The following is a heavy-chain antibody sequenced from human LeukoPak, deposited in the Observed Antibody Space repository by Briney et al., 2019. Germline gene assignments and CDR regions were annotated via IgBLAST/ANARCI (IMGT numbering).Heavy chain of an antibody. CDR3: ARVRLGSSGWNDY. CDR2: IDTTSYT. Sequence: KSGGSLRLSCAASGFIFSSYGMNWVRQAPGKGLEWVASIDTTSYTYYTDSVKGRFTISRDNAKISLYLQMNSLRAEDTAVYYCARVRLGSSGWNDYWGQGTLVTVSS. V-gene: IGHV3-21*01. CDR1: GFIFSSYG. D-gene: IGHD6-19*01. J-gene: IGHJ4*02.